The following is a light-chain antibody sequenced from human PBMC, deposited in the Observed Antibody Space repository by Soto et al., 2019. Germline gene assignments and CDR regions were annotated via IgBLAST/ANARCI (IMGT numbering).Light chain of an antibody. CDR2: WAS. Sequence: DIVMTQSPDSLAVSLGERATINCKSSQSVLYSSNNKNYLGWYQQKVGQPPKLLLYWASTRESGVPDRFSGSGSGKDFTLTISSLQAEDVAVYYCQQYYSKPLTFGGGTKVEIK. CDR3: QQYYSKPLT. V-gene: IGKV4-1*01. J-gene: IGKJ4*01. CDR1: QSVLYSSNNKNY.